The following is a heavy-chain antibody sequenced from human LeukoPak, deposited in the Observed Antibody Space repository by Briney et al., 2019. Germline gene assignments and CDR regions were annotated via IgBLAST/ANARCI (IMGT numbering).Heavy chain of an antibody. J-gene: IGHJ4*02. V-gene: IGHV3-11*04. Sequence: GGSLRLSCAASGFTFSDYYMSWIRQAPGKGLEWVSYISSSGSTIYYADSVKGRFTISRDNAKNSLYLQMNSLRAEDTAVYYCASLHSFFDCDYWGQGTLVTVSS. CDR3: ASLHSFFDCDY. D-gene: IGHD2-15*01. CDR1: GFTFSDYY. CDR2: ISSSGSTI.